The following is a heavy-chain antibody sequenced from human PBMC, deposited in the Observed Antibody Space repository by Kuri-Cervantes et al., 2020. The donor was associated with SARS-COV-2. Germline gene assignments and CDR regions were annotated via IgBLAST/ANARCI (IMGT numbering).Heavy chain of an antibody. D-gene: IGHD6-6*01. CDR1: GFTFSSYG. V-gene: IGHV3-33*01. J-gene: IGHJ4*02. Sequence: GGSLRLSCAASGFTFSSYGMHWVRQAPGKGLEWVAVIWYDGSNKYYADSVKGRFTISRDNSKNTPYLQMNSPRAEDTAVYYCARTMNLPYSSSSGLGYFDYWGQGTLVTVSS. CDR2: IWYDGSNK. CDR3: ARTMNLPYSSSSGLGYFDY.